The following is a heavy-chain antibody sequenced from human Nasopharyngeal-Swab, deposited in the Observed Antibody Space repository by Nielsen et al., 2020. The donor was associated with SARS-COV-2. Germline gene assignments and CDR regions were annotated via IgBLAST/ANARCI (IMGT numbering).Heavy chain of an antibody. CDR3: ARERGGGYGDY. CDR1: GFTFSPYT. J-gene: IGHJ4*02. CDR2: ITSGNSA. Sequence: GGSLRLSCATSGFTFSPYTMTWVRQAPGKGLQWISYITSGNSAQYADSVRGRFTISRGNAKNSLYLQMNSLTAEDTAVYYCARERGGGYGDYWGQGTLVTVSS. D-gene: IGHD5-12*01. V-gene: IGHV3-48*04.